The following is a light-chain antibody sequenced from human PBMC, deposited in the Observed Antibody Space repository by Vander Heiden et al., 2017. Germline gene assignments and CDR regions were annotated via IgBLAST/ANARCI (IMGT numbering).Light chain of an antibody. J-gene: IGKJ4*01. Sequence: DMQMTQSPSSLSASVGDRIIITCRANQSMSDYLNWYQWKPGKAPKLLIYSASRLQSWVPSKFSGKGSWTDFSLTLSSLRLGDSATYYCQQRYSTPLAFGGGTKVEIK. CDR1: QSMSDY. V-gene: IGKV1-39*01. CDR3: QQRYSTPLA. CDR2: SAS.